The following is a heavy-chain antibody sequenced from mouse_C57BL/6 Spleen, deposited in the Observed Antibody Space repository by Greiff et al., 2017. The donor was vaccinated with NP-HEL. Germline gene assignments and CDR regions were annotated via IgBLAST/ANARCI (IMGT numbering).Heavy chain of an antibody. D-gene: IGHD1-1*01. V-gene: IGHV1-61*01. Sequence: VKLQQSGAELVRPGSSVKLSCKASGYTFTSYWMDWVKQRPGQGLEWIGNIYPSDSETHYNQKFKDKATLTVDKSSSTAYMQLSSLTSEDSAVYYCAREGYGAMDYWGQGTSVTVSS. J-gene: IGHJ4*01. CDR1: GYTFTSYW. CDR3: AREGYGAMDY. CDR2: IYPSDSET.